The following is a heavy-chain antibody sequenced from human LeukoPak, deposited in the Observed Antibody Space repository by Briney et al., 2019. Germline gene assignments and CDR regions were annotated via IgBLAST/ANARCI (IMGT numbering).Heavy chain of an antibody. D-gene: IGHD6-6*01. CDR3: AREYSSSSGPLYY. CDR1: GGSFSGYY. J-gene: IGHJ4*02. V-gene: IGHV4-34*01. Sequence: SETLSLTCAVYGGSFSGYYWSWIRQPPGKGLEWIGEINHSGSTNYNPSLKSRVTISVDTSKNQFSLKLSSVTAADTAVYYCAREYSSSSGPLYYWGQGTLVTVSS. CDR2: INHSGST.